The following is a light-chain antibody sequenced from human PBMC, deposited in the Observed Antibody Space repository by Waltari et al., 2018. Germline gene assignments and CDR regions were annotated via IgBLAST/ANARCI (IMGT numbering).Light chain of an antibody. Sequence: DIVLTQSPATLSLSPGERATLSCRASQSVRNYLAWYQQKPGQGPRLLLYDASNRATGIPARFSGSGSGTDFTLTISSLEPEDSAIYYCQQRSSWPPAITFGQGTRLEIK. V-gene: IGKV3-11*01. CDR2: DAS. CDR1: QSVRNY. CDR3: QQRSSWPPAIT. J-gene: IGKJ5*01.